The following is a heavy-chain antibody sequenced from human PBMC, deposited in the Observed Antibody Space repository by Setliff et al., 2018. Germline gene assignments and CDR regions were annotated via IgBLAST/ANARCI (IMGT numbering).Heavy chain of an antibody. D-gene: IGHD3-22*01. CDR3: ARLTYYYDSSGLNAFDI. V-gene: IGHV5-51*01. J-gene: IGHJ3*02. Sequence: GESLKISCKGSGYSFTSYWIGWVRQVPGKGLEWMGIIYPGDSDTRYSPSFQGQVTISADKSISTAYLQWSSLKASDTAMYYCARLTYYYDSSGLNAFDIWGQGTMVTVSS. CDR1: GYSFTSYW. CDR2: IYPGDSDT.